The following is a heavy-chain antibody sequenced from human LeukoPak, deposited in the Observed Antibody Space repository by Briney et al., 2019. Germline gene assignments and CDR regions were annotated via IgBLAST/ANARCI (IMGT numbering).Heavy chain of an antibody. CDR2: IYYSGST. Sequence: PSETLSLTCTVSGGSISSSSYYWGWIRQPPGKGLEWIGSIYYSGSTYYNPSLKSRVTISVDTSKNQFSLKLSSVTAADTAVYYCARGVDIWTHYFDYWGQGTLVTVSS. D-gene: IGHD5-12*01. CDR1: GGSISSSSYY. CDR3: ARGVDIWTHYFDY. J-gene: IGHJ4*02. V-gene: IGHV4-39*07.